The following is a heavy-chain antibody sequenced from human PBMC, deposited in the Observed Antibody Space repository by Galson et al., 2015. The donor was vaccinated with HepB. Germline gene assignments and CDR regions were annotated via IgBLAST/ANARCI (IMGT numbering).Heavy chain of an antibody. CDR2: ISSSSSYI. V-gene: IGHV3-21*01. CDR1: GFTFSSYA. CDR3: ARTSPYDSSGYYYQSVDY. J-gene: IGHJ4*02. D-gene: IGHD3-22*01. Sequence: SLRLSCAASGFTFSSYAMHWVRQAPGKGLEWVSSISSSSSYIYYADSVKGRFTISRDNAKNSLYLQMNSLRAEDTAVYYCARTSPYDSSGYYYQSVDYWGQGTLVTVSS.